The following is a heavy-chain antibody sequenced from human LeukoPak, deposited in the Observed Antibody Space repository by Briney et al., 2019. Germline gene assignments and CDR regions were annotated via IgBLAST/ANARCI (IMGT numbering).Heavy chain of an antibody. Sequence: GKSLKISCKGSGYRFTSYWIGWVRQMPGKGLEWMGIIYPGDSDTRYSPSFQGQVTISADKSISTAYLQWSSLKASDTAMYYCARRLRAGSGSYYYDAFDVWGQGTMVTVSS. V-gene: IGHV5-51*01. CDR2: IYPGDSDT. CDR1: GYRFTSYW. D-gene: IGHD3-10*01. J-gene: IGHJ3*01. CDR3: ARRLRAGSGSYYYDAFDV.